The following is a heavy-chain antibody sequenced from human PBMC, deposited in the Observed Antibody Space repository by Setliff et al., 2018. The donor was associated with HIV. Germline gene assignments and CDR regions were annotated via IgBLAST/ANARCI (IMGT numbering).Heavy chain of an antibody. J-gene: IGHJ3*02. CDR3: ARPTTGVGGGAAFDI. Sequence: PSETLSLTCTVSGASISSGSHFWGWIRQPPGKGLECVGLISYSGTTYYNPSLKSRVTISPDASKNQFSLRLSSVTAADTAVYYCARPTTGVGGGAAFDIWGQGTMVTVSS. CDR2: ISYSGTT. CDR1: GASISSGSHF. V-gene: IGHV4-39*07. D-gene: IGHD2-8*01.